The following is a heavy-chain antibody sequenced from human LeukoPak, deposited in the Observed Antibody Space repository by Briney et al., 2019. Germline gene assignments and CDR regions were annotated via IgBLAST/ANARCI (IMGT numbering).Heavy chain of an antibody. J-gene: IGHJ6*03. D-gene: IGHD3-9*01. CDR3: ARGPSTLRYFDWLSYYYYYMDV. CDR1: GYTFTGYY. CDR2: INPNSGGT. Sequence: ASVKVSCKASGYTFTGYYMHWVRQAPGQGLEWMGWINPNSGGTNYAQKFQGRVTMTRDTSISTAYMELSSLRSEDTAVYYCARGPSTLRYFDWLSYYYYYMDVWGKGTTVTVSS. V-gene: IGHV1-2*02.